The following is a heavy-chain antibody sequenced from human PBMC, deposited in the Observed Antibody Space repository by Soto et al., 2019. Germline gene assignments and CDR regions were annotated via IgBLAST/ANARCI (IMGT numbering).Heavy chain of an antibody. J-gene: IGHJ5*02. CDR3: ARDAGYSSSLYFSWFDP. CDR2: ISGSGKTI. D-gene: IGHD6-13*01. Sequence: PGGSLRLSCAASGFTFSDYYMTWIRQAPGKGLEWISFISGSGKTINFADSLEGRFTISRDNAKNSVYLEMNSLRAEDTAVYYCARDAGYSSSLYFSWFDPWGPGTLVTVSS. CDR1: GFTFSDYY. V-gene: IGHV3-11*01.